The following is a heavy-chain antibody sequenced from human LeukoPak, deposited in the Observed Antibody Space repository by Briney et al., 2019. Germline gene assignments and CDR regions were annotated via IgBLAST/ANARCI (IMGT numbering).Heavy chain of an antibody. Sequence: SETLSLTCTVSGGSISSYYWSWIRQPPGKGLEWIGYIYYSGSTNYNPSLKSRVTISVDTSKNQFSLKPSSVTAADTAVYYCARSPDSGGSPRLVDYWGQGTLVTVSS. CDR1: GGSISSYY. CDR3: ARSPDSGGSPRLVDY. D-gene: IGHD2-8*02. J-gene: IGHJ4*02. V-gene: IGHV4-59*01. CDR2: IYYSGST.